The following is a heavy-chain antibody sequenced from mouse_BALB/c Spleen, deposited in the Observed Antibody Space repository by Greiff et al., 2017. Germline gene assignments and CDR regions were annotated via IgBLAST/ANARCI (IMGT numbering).Heavy chain of an antibody. Sequence: EVHLVESGPGLVKPSQSLSLTCTVTGYSITSDYAWNWIRQFPGNKLEWMGYISYSGSTSYNPSLKSRISITRDTSKNQFFLQLNSVTTEDTATYYCARDYVGLDYWGQGTTLTVSS. CDR1: GYSITSDYA. V-gene: IGHV3-2*02. CDR3: ARDYVGLDY. J-gene: IGHJ2*01. CDR2: ISYSGST. D-gene: IGHD2-4*01.